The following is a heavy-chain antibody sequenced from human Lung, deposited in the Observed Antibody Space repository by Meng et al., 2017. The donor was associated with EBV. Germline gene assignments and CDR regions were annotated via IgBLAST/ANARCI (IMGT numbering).Heavy chain of an antibody. V-gene: IGHV6-1*01. J-gene: IGHJ5*02. CDR3: ARDRLTAMVKGGWFDP. D-gene: IGHD5-18*01. Sequence: QLHLRPSVQGRLKPPPTLSPTWAISGASVSSNIAAWTWIRQSPSRGLEWLGRTYYRSKWYNDYAVSVKSRITINPDTSKNQFSLQLNSVTPEDTAVYYCARDRLTAMVKGGWFDPWGQGTLVTVSS. CDR2: TYYRSKWYN. CDR1: GASVSSNIAA.